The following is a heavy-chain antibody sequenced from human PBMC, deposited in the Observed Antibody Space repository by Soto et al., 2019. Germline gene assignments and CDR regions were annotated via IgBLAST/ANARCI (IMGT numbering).Heavy chain of an antibody. CDR3: ARQRTSVVPQAYFQV. CDR1: VDSISSRSYY. J-gene: IGHJ1*01. D-gene: IGHD1-26*01. Sequence: PSETLSLTCTFTVDSISSRSYYWGWIRQPPWKGLEWIGSIYYSGSTYNNPSLRSRVSMSIDTSKDQFSLKLKSVTAADTALYFCARQRTSVVPQAYFQVWGQGSLVNVSS. V-gene: IGHV4-39*01. CDR2: IYYSGST.